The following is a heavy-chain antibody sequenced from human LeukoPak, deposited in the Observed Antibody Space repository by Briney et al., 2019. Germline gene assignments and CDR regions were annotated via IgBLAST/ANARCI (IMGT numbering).Heavy chain of an antibody. J-gene: IGHJ4*02. CDR1: GGSISSYY. CDR2: IYTSGST. CDR3: ASSAAITIFGVAYDY. D-gene: IGHD3-3*01. V-gene: IGHV4-4*08. Sequence: PSETLSLTCTVSGGSISSYYWSWIRQPPGKGLEWIGRIYTSGSTNYNPSLKSRVTISVDTSKNQFSLKLSSVTAADTAVYYCASSAAITIFGVAYDYWGQGTLVTVSS.